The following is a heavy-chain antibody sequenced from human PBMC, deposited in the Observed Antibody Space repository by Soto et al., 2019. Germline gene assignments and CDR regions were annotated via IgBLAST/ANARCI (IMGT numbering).Heavy chain of an antibody. J-gene: IGHJ5*02. CDR2: IFYAGDP. CDR3: AREGDYLTWFEP. D-gene: IGHD4-17*01. Sequence: VQLAASGPGLLKPSHTLSLTCTVSGESIAPGAFYWSGIRLQSGKGPEWIGSIFYAGDPYYNPSLKIRVAISLAESQHKVSLNLRLVTAADTAVYYCAREGDYLTWFEPWGPGTLVNFSS. V-gene: IGHV4-31*03. CDR1: GESIAPGAFY.